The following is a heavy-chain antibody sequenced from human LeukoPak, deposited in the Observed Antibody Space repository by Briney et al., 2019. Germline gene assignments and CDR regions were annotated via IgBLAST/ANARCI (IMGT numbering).Heavy chain of an antibody. CDR3: ARGGPANWGFRGWFDP. D-gene: IGHD7-27*01. Sequence: SETLSLTCTVSGGSISSSSYYWGWIRQPPGKGLEWIGSIYYSGSTYYNPSLKSRVTISVDTSKNQFSLKLSSVTAADTAVYYCARGGPANWGFRGWFDPWGQGTLVTVSS. CDR1: GGSISSSSYY. CDR2: IYYSGST. J-gene: IGHJ5*02. V-gene: IGHV4-39*01.